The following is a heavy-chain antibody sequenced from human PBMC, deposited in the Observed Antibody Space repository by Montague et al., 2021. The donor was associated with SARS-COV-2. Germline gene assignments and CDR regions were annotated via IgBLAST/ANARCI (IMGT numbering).Heavy chain of an antibody. CDR3: ARDRRFLEWPGLYYYYGMDV. Sequence: SETLSLTCTVSGGSISSYYWSWIRQSPGKGLEWIGYIYYSGSTNYNPSLKSRVAISVDTSKNQFSPKLSSVTAADTAVYYCARDRRFLEWPGLYYYYGMDVWGQGTTVTVSS. V-gene: IGHV4-59*01. D-gene: IGHD3-3*01. CDR2: IYYSGST. J-gene: IGHJ6*02. CDR1: GGSISSYY.